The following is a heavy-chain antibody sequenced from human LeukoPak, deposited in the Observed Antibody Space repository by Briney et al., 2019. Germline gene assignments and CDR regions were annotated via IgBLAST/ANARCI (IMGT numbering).Heavy chain of an antibody. D-gene: IGHD2-2*01. CDR2: ISSSSSTI. V-gene: IGHV3-48*01. J-gene: IGHJ6*02. CDR1: GFTFSSYA. Sequence: GGSLRLSCAASGFTFSSYAMSWVRQAPGKGLEWVSYISSSSSTIYYADSVKGRFTISRDNAKNSLYLQMNSLRAEDTAVYYCARVVPALYYYGMDVWGQGTTVTVSS. CDR3: ARVVPALYYYGMDV.